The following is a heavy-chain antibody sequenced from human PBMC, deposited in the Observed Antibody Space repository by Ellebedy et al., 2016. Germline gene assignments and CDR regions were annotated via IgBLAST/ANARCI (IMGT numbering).Heavy chain of an antibody. J-gene: IGHJ3*02. V-gene: IGHV3-9*01. D-gene: IGHD3-9*01. CDR1: GFTFNDYA. Sequence: GGSLRLSXAASGFTFNDYAMHWVRQTPGKGLEWVSGISWNSGSIDYADSVKGRFTISRDNAKNSLFLQMTSLRAEDTALYYCAKRWPPYSFYDILIEDAFDIWGQGTMVTVSS. CDR3: AKRWPPYSFYDILIEDAFDI. CDR2: ISWNSGSI.